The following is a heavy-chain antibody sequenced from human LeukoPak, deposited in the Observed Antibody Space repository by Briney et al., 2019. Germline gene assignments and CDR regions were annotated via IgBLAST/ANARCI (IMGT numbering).Heavy chain of an antibody. D-gene: IGHD5-18*01. CDR2: INPDGGDK. CDR3: ATIQLWKFDY. CDR1: GFTFSTYW. V-gene: IGHV3-7*01. J-gene: IGHJ4*02. Sequence: GGSLRLSCAASGFTFSTYWMSWVRQAPGKGLEWVANINPDGGDKKYVDSVKGRFTISRDNTKNSLYLQMNSQRAEDTAVYYCATIQLWKFDYWGQGALVTVSS.